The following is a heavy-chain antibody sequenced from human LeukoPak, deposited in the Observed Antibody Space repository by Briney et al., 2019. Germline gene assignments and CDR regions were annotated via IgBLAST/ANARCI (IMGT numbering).Heavy chain of an antibody. CDR1: GFTFSSYS. V-gene: IGHV3-21*01. CDR3: ASPLTPYYDDSQYDY. D-gene: IGHD3-22*01. CDR2: ISSSSSYI. Sequence: MAGGSLRLSCAASGFTFSSYSMNWVRQAPGKGLEWVSSISSSSSYIYYADSVKGRFTISRDNAKNSLYLQMNSLRAEDTAVYYCASPLTPYYDDSQYDYWGQGTLVTVSS. J-gene: IGHJ4*02.